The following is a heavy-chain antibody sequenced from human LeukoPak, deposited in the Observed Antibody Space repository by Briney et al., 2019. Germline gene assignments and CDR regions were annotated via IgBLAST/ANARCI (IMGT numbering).Heavy chain of an antibody. CDR1: GFTFSSYA. J-gene: IGHJ3*02. Sequence: GGSLRLSCAASGFTFSSYAMSWVRQAPGKGLEWVSAISGSGGSTYYADSVKGRFTISRDNSKNTLYLQMNSLRAEDTAVYYCASLPEGSYYDFWSGYLTSPAFDIWGQGTMVTVSS. CDR3: ASLPEGSYYDFWSGYLTSPAFDI. CDR2: ISGSGGST. D-gene: IGHD3-3*01. V-gene: IGHV3-23*01.